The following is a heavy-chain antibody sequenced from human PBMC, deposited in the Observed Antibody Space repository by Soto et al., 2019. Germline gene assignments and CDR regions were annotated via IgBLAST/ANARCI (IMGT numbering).Heavy chain of an antibody. CDR3: ASRYPGTSVDY. CDR2: IYRTGST. J-gene: IGHJ4*02. V-gene: IGHV4-4*02. CDR1: GGSFTSNNW. Sequence: QVQLQESGPGLVKPSGTLSLTCAVSGGSFTSNNWWPWVRQPPGQGLEWIGEIYRTGSTNYNPSLKSRVTISLDQSENQFSLKVTSLTAADTAGYYCASRYPGTSVDYWGQGTLVTVSS. D-gene: IGHD1-7*01.